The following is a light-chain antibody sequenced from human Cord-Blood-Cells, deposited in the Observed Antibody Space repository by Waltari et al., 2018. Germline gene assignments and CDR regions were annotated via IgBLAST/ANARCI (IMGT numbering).Light chain of an antibody. CDR2: RNN. J-gene: IGLJ3*02. Sequence: QSVLTQPPSASGTPGQRVTISGSGSSANIGRNYVNWYQQLPGTAPKLPNYRNNQRPSGVPDRFSGSKSGTSASLAISGLRSDDEADYYCAAWDDSLSGPVFGGGTKLTVL. CDR3: AAWDDSLSGPV. V-gene: IGLV1-47*01. CDR1: SANIGRNY.